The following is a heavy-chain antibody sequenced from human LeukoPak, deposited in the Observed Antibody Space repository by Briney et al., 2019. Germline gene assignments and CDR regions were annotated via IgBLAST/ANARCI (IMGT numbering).Heavy chain of an antibody. CDR2: INHSGST. CDR3: ARERRDIVVVPAAERPINYFDY. D-gene: IGHD2-2*01. CDR1: GGSFSGYY. Sequence: SETLSLTCADYGGSFSGYYWSWIRQPPGKGLEWIGEINHSGSTNYNPSLKSRVTISVDTSKNQFSLKLSSVTAADTAVYYCARERRDIVVVPAAERPINYFDYWGQGTLVTVSS. V-gene: IGHV4-34*01. J-gene: IGHJ4*02.